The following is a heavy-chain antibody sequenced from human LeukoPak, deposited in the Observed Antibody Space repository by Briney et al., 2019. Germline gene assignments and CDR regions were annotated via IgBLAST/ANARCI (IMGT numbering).Heavy chain of an antibody. Sequence: PGGSLRLSCAASGFTFSSYGMSWVRQAPGKGLEWVSAISGSGGSTYYADSVKGRFTISRDNAKNSLYLQMNSLRAEDTAVYYCARDLMIGAFDIWGQGTMVTVSS. CDR3: ARDLMIGAFDI. CDR1: GFTFSSYG. J-gene: IGHJ3*02. V-gene: IGHV3-23*01. CDR2: ISGSGGST. D-gene: IGHD3-22*01.